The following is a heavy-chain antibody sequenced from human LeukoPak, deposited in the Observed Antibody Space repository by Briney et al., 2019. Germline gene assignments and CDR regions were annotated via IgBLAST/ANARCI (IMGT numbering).Heavy chain of an antibody. J-gene: IGHJ4*02. V-gene: IGHV3-48*01. D-gene: IGHD5-18*01. Sequence: GGALRLSCVASGFTFSDYNINWVRQPPGKGLEWVSYISSSSSTIYYADSVKGRFTISRDNAKSSLYLQMNSLRAEDTAVYYCARAYSGYTFGYHYWGQGTLVTVSS. CDR3: ARAYSGYTFGYHY. CDR2: ISSSSSTI. CDR1: GFTFSDYN.